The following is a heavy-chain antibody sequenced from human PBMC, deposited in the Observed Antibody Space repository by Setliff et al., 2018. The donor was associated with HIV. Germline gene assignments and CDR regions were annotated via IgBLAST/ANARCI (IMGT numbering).Heavy chain of an antibody. V-gene: IGHV3-74*01. D-gene: IGHD6-13*01. CDR1: GFTFRSYW. Sequence: PGESLKISCAASGFTFRSYWMYWVRQPPGKGLVWVSRINIDGGSTNYVDSVRGRFTISRDNAENSLFLQMTGLRPEDTAMYYCARDRWFSNNWYSDYWGQGTLVTVSS. J-gene: IGHJ4*02. CDR2: INIDGGST. CDR3: ARDRWFSNNWYSDY.